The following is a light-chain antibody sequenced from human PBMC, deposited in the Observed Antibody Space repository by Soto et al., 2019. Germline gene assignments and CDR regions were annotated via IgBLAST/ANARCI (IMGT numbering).Light chain of an antibody. CDR2: EVS. Sequence: QSFLTQPASVAGFPGQSITISCTGTTSDVGGYNYVSWYQHHPGNAPKLIIYEVSSRSSGVSNRFSGSKSGNTASLIISGLQTEDEADYYCSSYTSSSTSVFGTGTKVTVL. CDR1: TSDVGGYNY. CDR3: SSYTSSSTSV. V-gene: IGLV2-14*01. J-gene: IGLJ1*01.